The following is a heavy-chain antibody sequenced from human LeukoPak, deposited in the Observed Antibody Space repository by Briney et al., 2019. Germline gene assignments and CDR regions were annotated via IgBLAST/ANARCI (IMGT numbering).Heavy chain of an antibody. CDR2: INVDGTST. V-gene: IGHV3-74*01. D-gene: IGHD4-23*01. J-gene: IGHJ4*02. CDR1: GFTFSIPW. CDR3: TTSRSGGNSGLPDY. Sequence: PGGSLRLSCAASGFTFSIPWMHWVRRVPGERLVWVSRINVDGTSTRYADSVKGRFTISRDNAENTVFLQLDSLRAEDTGVYYCTTSRSGGNSGLPDYWGQGTLVTVS.